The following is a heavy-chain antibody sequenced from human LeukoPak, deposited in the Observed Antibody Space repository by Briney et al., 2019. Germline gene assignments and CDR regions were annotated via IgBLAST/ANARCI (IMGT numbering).Heavy chain of an antibody. V-gene: IGHV4-59*01. CDR2: IYYSGST. D-gene: IGHD3-10*01. Sequence: SETLSLTCTVSGGSIRSYYWSWIRQPPGKGLEWIGYIYYSGSTNYNPSLKSRVTISVDTSKNQFSLKLSSVTAADTAVYHCARAGPYGSYGMDVWGQGTTVTVSS. CDR3: ARAGPYGSYGMDV. CDR1: GGSIRSYY. J-gene: IGHJ6*02.